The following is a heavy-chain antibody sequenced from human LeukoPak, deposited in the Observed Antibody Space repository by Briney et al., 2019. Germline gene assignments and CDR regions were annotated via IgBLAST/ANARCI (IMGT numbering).Heavy chain of an antibody. CDR1: GGSMSSYY. D-gene: IGHD5-18*01. CDR3: ARDHRGYSYGLFDN. Sequence: SETLSLTCTVSGGSMSSYYWSWIRQPPGEGVEWIGSIYYSGSTNYNPSLKSRVTISVDTSKNQFSLRLSSVTAADTAVYYCARDHRGYSYGLFDNWGQGTLVTVSS. V-gene: IGHV4-59*01. J-gene: IGHJ4*02. CDR2: IYYSGST.